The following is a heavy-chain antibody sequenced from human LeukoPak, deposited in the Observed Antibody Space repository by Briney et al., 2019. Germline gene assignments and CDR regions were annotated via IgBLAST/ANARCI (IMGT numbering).Heavy chain of an antibody. CDR3: SKDLGGGGSYYNWFDP. D-gene: IGHD1-26*01. J-gene: IGHJ5*02. Sequence: ASVKVSCKASGYTFTSYGISWVRQAPGQGLEWMGWISAYNGNTNYAQKLQGRVTMTTDTSTSTAYMELRSLRSDDTAVYYFSKDLGGGGSYYNWFDPWGQGTLVTVSS. V-gene: IGHV1-18*01. CDR1: GYTFTSYG. CDR2: ISAYNGNT.